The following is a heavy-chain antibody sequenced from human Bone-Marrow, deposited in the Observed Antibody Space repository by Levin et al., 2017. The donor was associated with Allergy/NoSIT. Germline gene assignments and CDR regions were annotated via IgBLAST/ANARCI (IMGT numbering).Heavy chain of an antibody. Sequence: KISCKASGGTFSSYAISWVRQAPGQGLEWMGGIIPIFGTANYAQKFQGRVTITADESTSTAYMELSSLRSEDTAVYYCARSPTHDIVVVPAAMFPLPSYFDYWGQGTLVTVSS. J-gene: IGHJ4*02. CDR2: IIPIFGTA. D-gene: IGHD2-2*01. V-gene: IGHV1-69*01. CDR1: GGTFSSYA. CDR3: ARSPTHDIVVVPAAMFPLPSYFDY.